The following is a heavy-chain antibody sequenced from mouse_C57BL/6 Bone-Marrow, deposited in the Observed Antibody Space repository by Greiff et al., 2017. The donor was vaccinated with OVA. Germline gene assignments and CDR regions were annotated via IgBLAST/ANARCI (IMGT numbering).Heavy chain of an antibody. CDR1: GYTFSTYW. Sequence: VKLMESGAELVKPGASVKISCKASGYTFSTYWMNWVKQRPGKGLEWIGQIYPGDGDTNYNGNFKGNATLTADKSSSTAYMQLSSLTSADSAVYFCAIGAYWGQGTLVTVSS. D-gene: IGHD3-3*01. CDR2: IYPGDGDT. J-gene: IGHJ3*01. V-gene: IGHV1-80*01. CDR3: AIGAY.